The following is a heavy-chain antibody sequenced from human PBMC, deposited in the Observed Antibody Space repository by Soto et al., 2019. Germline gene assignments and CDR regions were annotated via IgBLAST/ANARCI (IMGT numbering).Heavy chain of an antibody. CDR2: IMPVFRRP. Sequence: QVQLVQSGAEVKKPGSSVKVSCKASGGTFRTSAISWVRQAPGQGLEWVGGIMPVFRRPKYAQNFQDRVTITANESTGTAYMELSSLRSDDTAVYYCARDKDRLPSGGNYYYILGVWGQGTAVTVSS. D-gene: IGHD2-2*01. J-gene: IGHJ6*02. CDR3: ARDKDRLPSGGNYYYILGV. V-gene: IGHV1-69*12. CDR1: GGTFRTSA.